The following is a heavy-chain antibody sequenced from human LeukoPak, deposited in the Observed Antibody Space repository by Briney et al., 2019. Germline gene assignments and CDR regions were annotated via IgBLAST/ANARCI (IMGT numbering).Heavy chain of an antibody. CDR3: GRRGTNEYFDL. CDR2: IYPGDSDT. V-gene: IGHV5-51*01. J-gene: IGHJ2*01. Sequence: GDSLKISCKGSGYSFNTYWIGWVRQMPGKGLEWMGIIYPGDSDTGYSPSFQGQVTISANTSINTAFLQWSSLRASYTAMYYGGRRGTNEYFDLWGRGTLVTVSS. D-gene: IGHD1-1*01. CDR1: GYSFNTYW.